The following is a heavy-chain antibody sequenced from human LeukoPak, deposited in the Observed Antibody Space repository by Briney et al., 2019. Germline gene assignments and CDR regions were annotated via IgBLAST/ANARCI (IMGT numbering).Heavy chain of an antibody. D-gene: IGHD2-21*01. Sequence: GSLRLSCAASGFTFSSYAMSWVRQAPGKGLEWVSAISFSGSNTYYADSVKGRFTISRDNLKNTLYLQMNSLGAEDTAVYYCANTLVIADCWGQGTLVTVSS. CDR3: ANTLVIADC. CDR1: GFTFSSYA. V-gene: IGHV3-23*01. J-gene: IGHJ4*02. CDR2: ISFSGSNT.